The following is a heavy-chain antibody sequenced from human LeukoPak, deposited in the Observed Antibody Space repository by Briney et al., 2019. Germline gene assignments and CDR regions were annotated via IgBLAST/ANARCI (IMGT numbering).Heavy chain of an antibody. CDR2: ISSSSSTI. CDR1: GFTFSSYS. CDR3: ARAGYSYGYNWFDP. V-gene: IGHV3-48*01. J-gene: IGHJ5*02. D-gene: IGHD5-18*01. Sequence: GGSLRLSCAASGFTFSSYSMNWVRQAPGKGLEWVSYISSSSSTIYYADSVKGRFTIFRDNAKNSLYLQMNSLRAEDTAVYYCARAGYSYGYNWFDPWGQGTLVTVSS.